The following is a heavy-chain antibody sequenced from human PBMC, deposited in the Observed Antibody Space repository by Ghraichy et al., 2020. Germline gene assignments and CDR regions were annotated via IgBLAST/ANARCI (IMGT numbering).Heavy chain of an antibody. CDR3: AKDRSGYCSGGSCIRGGDLDY. J-gene: IGHJ4*02. Sequence: GGSLRLSCAASGFTFSSYAMSWVRQAPGKGLEWVSAISGSGGSTYYADSVKGRFTISRDNSKNTLYLQMNSLRAEDTAVYYCAKDRSGYCSGGSCIRGGDLDYWGQGTLVTVSS. CDR2: ISGSGGST. CDR1: GFTFSSYA. D-gene: IGHD2-15*01. V-gene: IGHV3-23*01.